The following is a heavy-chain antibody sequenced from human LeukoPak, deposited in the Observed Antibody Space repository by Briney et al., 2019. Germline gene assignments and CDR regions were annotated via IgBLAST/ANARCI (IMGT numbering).Heavy chain of an antibody. J-gene: IGHJ4*02. CDR1: GDSISSYY. V-gene: IGHV4-59*05. CDR2: IYYSGSS. CDR3: ARQRSLWGSYRYTNFDY. Sequence: SETLSLTCTVSGDSISSYYWAWIRQPPGKGLEWIGSIYYSGSSYYNPSLKSRVTISVDTSKNQFSLKLSSVTAADTAVYYCARQRSLWGSYRYTNFDYWGQGTLVTVSS. D-gene: IGHD3-16*02.